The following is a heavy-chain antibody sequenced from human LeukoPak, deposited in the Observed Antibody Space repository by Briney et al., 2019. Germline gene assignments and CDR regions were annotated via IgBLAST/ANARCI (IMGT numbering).Heavy chain of an antibody. D-gene: IGHD4/OR15-4a*01. CDR3: ARRAGAYSHPYDY. CDR2: IYSDNT. CDR1: GFTFSTFA. V-gene: IGHV3-53*01. J-gene: IGHJ4*02. Sequence: GGSLRLSCAASGFTFSTFAMSWVRQAPGKGLEWVSFIYSDNTHYSDSVKGRFTISRDNSKNTLYLQMNSLRAEDTAVYYCARRAGAYSHPYDYWGQGTLVTVSS.